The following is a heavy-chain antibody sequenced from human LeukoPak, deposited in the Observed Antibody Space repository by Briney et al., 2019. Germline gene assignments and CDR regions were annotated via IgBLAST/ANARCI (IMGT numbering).Heavy chain of an antibody. CDR3: AKQVGFDY. J-gene: IGHJ4*02. Sequence: PGGSLRLSCAASGFTFTSYAMSWVRQAPGKGLEWVSAITGSDDTTYYAASVKGRFTISRDNSKNTLYLQMSSLRAEDTAVYYCAKQVGFDYWGQGTLVTVSS. V-gene: IGHV3-23*01. CDR1: GFTFTSYA. CDR2: ITGSDDTT. D-gene: IGHD1-26*01.